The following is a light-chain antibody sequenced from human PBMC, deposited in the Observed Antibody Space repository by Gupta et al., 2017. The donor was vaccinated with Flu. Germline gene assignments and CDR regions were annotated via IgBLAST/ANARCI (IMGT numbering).Light chain of an antibody. J-gene: IGLJ3*02. CDR2: SND. CDR1: SSNIGNNY. Sequence: QSVLTQPPSASGTPGQRVTISCSGSSSNIGNNYVYWYQHPPGTAPKLLIYSNDQRPSGIPDRFSGSKSGTSGSLAISGLRSEDEADYFCAARDDSLDGWVFGGGTKLTVL. V-gene: IGLV1-47*01. CDR3: AARDDSLDGWV.